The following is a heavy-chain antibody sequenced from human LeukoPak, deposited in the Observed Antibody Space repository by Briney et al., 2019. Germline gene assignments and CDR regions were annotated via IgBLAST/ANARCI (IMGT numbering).Heavy chain of an antibody. V-gene: IGHV3-11*01. CDR3: SCGGYYDSKFDY. Sequence: GGSLRLSCAASGFTFSDYYMSWIRQAPGKGLEWVSYISSSGSTIYYADSVKGRFTISRDNAKNSLYLQMNSLRAGDTAVYYCSCGGYYDSKFDYWGQGTLVTVSS. J-gene: IGHJ4*02. CDR1: GFTFSDYY. D-gene: IGHD3-22*01. CDR2: ISSSGSTI.